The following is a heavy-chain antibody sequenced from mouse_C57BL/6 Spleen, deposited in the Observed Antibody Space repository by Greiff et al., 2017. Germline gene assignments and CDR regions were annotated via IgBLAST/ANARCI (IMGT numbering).Heavy chain of an antibody. Sequence: VQLQQSGPELVKPGASVKISCKASGYAFSSSWMNWVKQRPGKGLEWIGRIYPGDGDTNYNGTFKGKATLTADKSSSTAYMQLSSLTSEDSAVYFCANILRGGWYFDVWGTGTTVTVSS. CDR2: IYPGDGDT. CDR1: GYAFSSSW. CDR3: ANILRGGWYFDV. V-gene: IGHV1-82*01. J-gene: IGHJ1*03. D-gene: IGHD2-4*01.